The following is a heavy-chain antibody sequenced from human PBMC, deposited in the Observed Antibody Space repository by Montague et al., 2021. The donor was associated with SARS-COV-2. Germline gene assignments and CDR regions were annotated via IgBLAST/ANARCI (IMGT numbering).Heavy chain of an antibody. CDR2: IYYSGST. CDR1: GYSISSSNW. D-gene: IGHD6-13*01. V-gene: IGHV4-28*01. J-gene: IGHJ4*02. CDR3: ATGFSGYSSSWFDKPPREGEHAGPEFDY. Sequence: SETLSLTCAVSGYSISSSNWWGWIRQPPGKGLEWIGYIYYSGSTYYNPSLKSRVTMSVDTSKNQFSLKLASVNAVDTAVYYCATGFSGYSSSWFDKPPREGEHAGPEFDYWGQGTLVTVSS.